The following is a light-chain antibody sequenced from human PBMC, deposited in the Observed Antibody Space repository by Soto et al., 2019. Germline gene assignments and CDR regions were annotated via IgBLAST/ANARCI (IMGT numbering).Light chain of an antibody. CDR2: EVS. Sequence: QSALTQPPSAYGSPGQSVTISCTGTSSDVGAYKYVSWYQQYPGKAPKLMIYEVSKRPSGVPDRFSGSKSGNTASLTVSVLQAEDEADYYCTSYVGSNIWVFGGGTKLTVL. J-gene: IGLJ3*02. CDR3: TSYVGSNIWV. V-gene: IGLV2-8*01. CDR1: SSDVGAYKY.